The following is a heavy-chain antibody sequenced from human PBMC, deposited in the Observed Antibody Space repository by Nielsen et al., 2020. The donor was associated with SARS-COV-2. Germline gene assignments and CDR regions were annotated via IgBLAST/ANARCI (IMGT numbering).Heavy chain of an antibody. Sequence: WVRQAPGQGLEWMGWTNPNSGNTGYAQKFQGRVTMTRNTSISTAYMELSSLRSEDTAVYYCARASSSSWQYYYYYYGMDVWGQGTTVTVSS. D-gene: IGHD6-13*01. J-gene: IGHJ6*02. CDR3: ARASSSSWQYYYYYYGMDV. V-gene: IGHV1-8*01. CDR2: TNPNSGNT.